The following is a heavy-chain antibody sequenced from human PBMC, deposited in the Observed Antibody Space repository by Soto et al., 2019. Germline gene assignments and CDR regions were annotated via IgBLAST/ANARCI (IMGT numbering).Heavy chain of an antibody. CDR3: ERGASVGSDAFDI. J-gene: IGHJ3*02. V-gene: IGHV3-66*02. Sequence: GGSLRLSCAASGFTVSSNYMSWFRQAPGKGLEWVSVIYSGGSTYYADSGKGRFTISRDNSKNTLYLQMNSLRVEDTVVYYCERGASVGSDAFDIWGQGTMVTVSS. D-gene: IGHD5-12*01. CDR1: GFTVSSNY. CDR2: IYSGGST.